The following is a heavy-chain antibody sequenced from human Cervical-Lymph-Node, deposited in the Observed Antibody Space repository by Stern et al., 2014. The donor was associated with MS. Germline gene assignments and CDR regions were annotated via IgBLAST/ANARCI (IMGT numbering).Heavy chain of an antibody. CDR3: ARGRGNALRPDY. CDR2: IYPGDSET. J-gene: IGHJ4*02. Sequence: VQLVQSGAELKKPGESLRISCKGSGYSLTNTWIGWGRQMPGKGLEWMGIIYPGDSETRYSPSFQGQVTISADKSINTAYLQWSSLKASDTAMYYCARGRGNALRPDYWGQGTLVTVSS. V-gene: IGHV5-51*03. D-gene: IGHD3-10*01. CDR1: GYSLTNTW.